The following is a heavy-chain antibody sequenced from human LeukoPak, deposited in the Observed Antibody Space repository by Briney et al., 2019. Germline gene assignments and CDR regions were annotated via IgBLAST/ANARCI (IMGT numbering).Heavy chain of an antibody. J-gene: IGHJ4*02. V-gene: IGHV3-33*01. D-gene: IGHD1-26*01. CDR1: GFTFSSYG. CDR3: ARDDSGSYRGQFDY. CDR2: IWYDGGNK. Sequence: PGRSLRLSCAASGFTFSSYGMHWVRQAPGKGLEWVAVIWYDGGNKYYADSVKGRFTISRDNSKNTLYLQMNSLRAEDTAVYYCARDDSGSYRGQFDYWGQGTLVTVSS.